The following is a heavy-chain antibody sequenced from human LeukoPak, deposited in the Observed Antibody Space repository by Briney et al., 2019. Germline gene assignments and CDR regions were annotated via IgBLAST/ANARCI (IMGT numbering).Heavy chain of an antibody. V-gene: IGHV3-73*01. CDR3: TTSRGSTPHY. J-gene: IGHJ4*02. CDR2: IRSKANSYAT. Sequence: KVSCKVSGYTLTELSMHWVRQASGKGLEWVGRIRSKANSYATAYAASVKGRFTISRDDSKNTAYLQMNSLKTEDTAVYYCTTSRGSTPHYWGQGTLVTVSS. CDR1: GYTLTELS. D-gene: IGHD5/OR15-5a*01.